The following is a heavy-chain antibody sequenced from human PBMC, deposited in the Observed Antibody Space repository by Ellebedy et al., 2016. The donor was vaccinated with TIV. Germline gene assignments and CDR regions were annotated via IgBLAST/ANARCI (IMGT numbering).Heavy chain of an antibody. D-gene: IGHD6-13*01. Sequence: ASVKVSCKASGGTFSSYAISWVRQAPGQGLEWMGGIIPIFGTANYAQKFQGRVTITADESTSTAYMELSSLRSEDTAVYYCARGPEGAAGTGDFDYWGQGTLVTVSS. CDR3: ARGPEGAAGTGDFDY. V-gene: IGHV1-69*13. CDR2: IIPIFGTA. CDR1: GGTFSSYA. J-gene: IGHJ4*02.